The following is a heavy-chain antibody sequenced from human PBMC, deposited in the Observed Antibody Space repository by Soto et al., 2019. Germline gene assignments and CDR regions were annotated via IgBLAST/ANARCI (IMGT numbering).Heavy chain of an antibody. D-gene: IGHD1-1*01. Sequence: QVQLVESGGGVVQPGRSLRLSCAASGFTFSSYAMHWVRQAPGKGLEWVAVISYDGSNKYYADSVKGRFTISRDNSKNTLYLQMNSLSAEDTAVYYCARDQVEQDYYGMDVWGQGTTVTVSS. CDR3: ARDQVEQDYYGMDV. V-gene: IGHV3-30-3*01. CDR1: GFTFSSYA. J-gene: IGHJ6*02. CDR2: ISYDGSNK.